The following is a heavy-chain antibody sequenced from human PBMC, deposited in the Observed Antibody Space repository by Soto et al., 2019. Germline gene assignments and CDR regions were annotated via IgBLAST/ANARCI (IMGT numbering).Heavy chain of an antibody. Sequence: SETLSLTCAVPGYSISSGYYWGWIRQSPGKGLEWIGSIYHSGSTYYNPSLKSRVTISVDTSKNQFSLKLSSVTAADTAVYYCARKNVVDWYFDLWGRGTLVTVSS. CDR3: ARKNVVDWYFDL. J-gene: IGHJ2*01. V-gene: IGHV4-38-2*01. CDR1: GYSISSGYY. CDR2: IYHSGST. D-gene: IGHD2-15*01.